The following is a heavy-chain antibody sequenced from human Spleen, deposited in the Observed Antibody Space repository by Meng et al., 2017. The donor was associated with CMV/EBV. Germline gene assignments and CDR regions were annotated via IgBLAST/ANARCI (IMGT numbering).Heavy chain of an antibody. D-gene: IGHD6-13*01. J-gene: IGHJ4*02. CDR2: ISAYNANT. Sequence: QVQLVQSGAEVKRPGSSVKVSCQASGETFSSYAISWVRQAPGQGLEWMGWISAYNANTNYAQNLQGRVTMTTDTSTSTAYMELRSLRSDDTAVYYCARAPGDSSSWYAIDYWGQGTLVTVSS. CDR3: ARAPGDSSSWYAIDY. CDR1: GETFSSYA. V-gene: IGHV1-18*01.